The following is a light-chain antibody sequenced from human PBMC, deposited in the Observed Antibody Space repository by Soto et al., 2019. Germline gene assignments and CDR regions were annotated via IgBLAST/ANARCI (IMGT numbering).Light chain of an antibody. J-gene: IGKJ5*01. CDR3: QQRSDWPPIT. CDR1: QSVGDY. V-gene: IGKV3-11*01. Sequence: TVLTQSPATLSVSPGERASLSCRASQSVGDYLAWYQQKPGQAPRLLIYGASTRAAGIPSRFRGSGSGTEFTLTISSVEPEDFGVYYCQQRSDWPPITFGQGTRLEIK. CDR2: GAS.